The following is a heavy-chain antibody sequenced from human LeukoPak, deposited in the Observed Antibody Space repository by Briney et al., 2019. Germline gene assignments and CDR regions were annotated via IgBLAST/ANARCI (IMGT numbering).Heavy chain of an antibody. J-gene: IGHJ3*02. Sequence: SETLSLTCTVSGGSISSYYWSWTRQPPGKGQEWIGDIYYSGNTNYNPSLKSRVTISVHTSKTQFSLKLSSVTAADTAVYYCSRGGGSDSGPRINAFDIWGQGTMLTVSS. CDR2: IYYSGNT. CDR1: GGSISSYY. CDR3: SRGGGSDSGPRINAFDI. D-gene: IGHD5-12*01. V-gene: IGHV4-59*01.